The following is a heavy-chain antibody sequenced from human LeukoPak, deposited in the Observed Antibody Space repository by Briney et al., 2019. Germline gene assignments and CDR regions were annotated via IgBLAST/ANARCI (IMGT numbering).Heavy chain of an antibody. D-gene: IGHD3-22*01. Sequence: GGSLRLSCAASGFTFSSYGMHWVRQAPGKGLEWVAVISYDGSNKYYADSVKGRFTISRDNSKNTLYLQMNSLRAEDTAVYYCAKCGGDYYDSSGYWVPDYWGQGTLVTVSS. CDR1: GFTFSSYG. V-gene: IGHV3-30*18. J-gene: IGHJ4*02. CDR2: ISYDGSNK. CDR3: AKCGGDYYDSSGYWVPDY.